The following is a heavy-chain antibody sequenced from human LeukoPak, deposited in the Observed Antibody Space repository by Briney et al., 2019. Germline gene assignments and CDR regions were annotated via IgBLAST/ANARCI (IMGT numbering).Heavy chain of an antibody. CDR3: ARVTMVRGGGFDY. CDR1: GYTFTGYY. Sequence: GASVKVSCKASGYTFTGYYMHWVRQAPGQGLEWMGWINPNSGGTNYVQKFQGRVTMTRDTSISTAYMELSRLRSDDTAVYYCARVTMVRGGGFDYWGQGTLVTVSS. CDR2: INPNSGGT. J-gene: IGHJ4*02. V-gene: IGHV1-2*02. D-gene: IGHD3-10*01.